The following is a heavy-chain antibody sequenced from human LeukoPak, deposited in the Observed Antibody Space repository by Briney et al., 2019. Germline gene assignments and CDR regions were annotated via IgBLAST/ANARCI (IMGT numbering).Heavy chain of an antibody. CDR3: ARDGKGRNRIGYYFDY. CDR1: GFTFSSYE. Sequence: GGSLRLSCAASGFTFSSYEMNWVRQAPGKGLEWVSYISSSGSTIYYAASVKGRFTISRDNAKNSLYLQMNSPRAEDTAVYYCARDGKGRNRIGYYFDYWGQGTLVTVSS. V-gene: IGHV3-48*03. CDR2: ISSSGSTI. J-gene: IGHJ4*02. D-gene: IGHD3-10*01.